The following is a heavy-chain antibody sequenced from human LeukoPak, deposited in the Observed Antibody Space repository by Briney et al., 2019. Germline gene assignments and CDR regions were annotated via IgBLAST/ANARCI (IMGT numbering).Heavy chain of an antibody. CDR2: IYHSGST. J-gene: IGHJ4*02. CDR1: GYSISSGYY. Sequence: PSETLSLTCAVSGYSISSGYYWGWIRQPPGKGLEWIGSIYHSGSTYYNPSLKSRVTISVDTSKNQFSLKLSSVNAADTAVYYCARHGVAGTPYYFDYWGQGTLVTVCS. D-gene: IGHD6-19*01. V-gene: IGHV4-38-2*01. CDR3: ARHGVAGTPYYFDY.